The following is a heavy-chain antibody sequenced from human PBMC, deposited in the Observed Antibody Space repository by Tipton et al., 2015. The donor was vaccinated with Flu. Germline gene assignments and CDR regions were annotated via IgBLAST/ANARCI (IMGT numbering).Heavy chain of an antibody. CDR3: ARDRWSSPSRYGMDV. V-gene: IGHV3-7*01. CDR1: GFTFSTYW. CDR2: IKQDGSEI. D-gene: IGHD6-6*01. Sequence: SLRLSCAASGFTFSTYWMSWVRQDPGRGLEWVANIKQDGSEIYYVDSVKGRFTISRDNAKNSLYLQMNSLRAEDTAVYYCARDRWSSPSRYGMDVWGQGTTVTVSS. J-gene: IGHJ6*02.